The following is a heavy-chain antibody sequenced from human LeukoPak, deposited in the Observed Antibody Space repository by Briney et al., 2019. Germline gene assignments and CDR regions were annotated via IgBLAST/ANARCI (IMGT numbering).Heavy chain of an antibody. CDR2: IIPIFGTA. J-gene: IGHJ6*02. Sequence: SVKVSCKATGYTFTGYYMHWVRQAPGQGLEWMGGIIPIFGTANYAQKFQGRVTITADESTSTAYMELSSLRSEDTAVYYCAEGWYGGYPPNPVTPRSFHYYYYGMDVWGQGTTVTVSS. V-gene: IGHV1-69*13. CDR1: GYTFTGYY. D-gene: IGHD5-12*01. CDR3: AEGWYGGYPPNPVTPRSFHYYYYGMDV.